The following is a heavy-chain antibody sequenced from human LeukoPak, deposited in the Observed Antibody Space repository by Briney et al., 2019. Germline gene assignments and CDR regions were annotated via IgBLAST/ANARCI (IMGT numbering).Heavy chain of an antibody. J-gene: IGHJ6*03. CDR3: ARDGTYSSSSGYYYYYMDV. Sequence: SVKVSCKASGRTFSSYAISWVRQAPGQGLEWMGRIIPIFGTANYAQKFQGRVTITTDESTSTAYMELSSLRSEDTAVYYCARDGTYSSSSGYYYYYMDVWGKGTTVTVSS. CDR2: IIPIFGTA. V-gene: IGHV1-69*05. CDR1: GRTFSSYA. D-gene: IGHD6-6*01.